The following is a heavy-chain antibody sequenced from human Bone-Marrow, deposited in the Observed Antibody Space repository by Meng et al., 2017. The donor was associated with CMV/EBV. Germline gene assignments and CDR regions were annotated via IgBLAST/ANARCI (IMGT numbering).Heavy chain of an antibody. J-gene: IGHJ5*02. CDR1: GGSVSSGSYY. CDR2: IYYSGST. D-gene: IGHD4-23*01. CDR3: AREKGNYGGAYNWFDP. Sequence: GSLRLSCTVSGGSVSSGSYYWSWIRQAPGKGLEWIGYIYYSGSTNYNPSLKSRVTISVGTSKNQFSLKLSSVTAADTAVYYCAREKGNYGGAYNWFDPWGQGTLVTVSS. V-gene: IGHV4-61*01.